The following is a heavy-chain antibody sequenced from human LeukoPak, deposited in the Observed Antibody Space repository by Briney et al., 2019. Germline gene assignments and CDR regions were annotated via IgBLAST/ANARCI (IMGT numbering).Heavy chain of an antibody. CDR1: GFRFSSYA. D-gene: IGHD3-3*01. CDR2: ISYDGSNK. J-gene: IGHJ4*02. V-gene: IGHV3-30-3*01. Sequence: GGSLRLSCAASGFRFSSYAMHWVRQAPGKGLEWVAIISYDGSNKFYADSVKGRFTISRDNAKNSLYLQMNSLRAEDTAVYYCARQPTTLSIFGVVIPPKDYFDYWGQGTLVTVSS. CDR3: ARQPTTLSIFGVVIPPKDYFDY.